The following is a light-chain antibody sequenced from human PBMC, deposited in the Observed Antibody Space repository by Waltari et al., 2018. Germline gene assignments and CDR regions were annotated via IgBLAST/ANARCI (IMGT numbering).Light chain of an antibody. Sequence: SYVLTQPPSASVAPGETATITCGGANIASKTALRYRQKPGQAPVLLIFHVSQRPSGIPERISASNSGNTATLTISRVEAGDEADYYCQVWESGPDRRSFGGGTKLTVL. J-gene: IGLJ2*01. V-gene: IGLV3-21*01. CDR2: HVS. CDR1: NIASKT. CDR3: QVWESGPDRRS.